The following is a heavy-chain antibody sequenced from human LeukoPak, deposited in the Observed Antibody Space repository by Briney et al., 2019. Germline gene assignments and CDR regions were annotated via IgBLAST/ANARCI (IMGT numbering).Heavy chain of an antibody. CDR3: ATSMIADAFDI. CDR1: GLTFSSYD. D-gene: IGHD3-22*01. Sequence: GGSLRLSCAASGLTFSSYDMHWVRQATGKGLEWVSAIGTAGDTYYPGSVKGRFTISRENAKNSLYLQMNSLRAEDTAVYYCATSMIADAFDIWGQGTMVTVSS. CDR2: IGTAGDT. V-gene: IGHV3-13*01. J-gene: IGHJ3*02.